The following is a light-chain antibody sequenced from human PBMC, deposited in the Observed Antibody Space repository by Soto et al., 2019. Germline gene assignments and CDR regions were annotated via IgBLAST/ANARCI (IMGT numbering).Light chain of an antibody. Sequence: DLVMTQSPLTLPVTLGQPASISCRSSQSLVYGDANSFFNWFHQRPGQPPRRLIYQVSNRDSGVPDRFSGSGSATDFTLRISRVEAEDVGVYYCMQGSHWPPRYTFGQGTKLEIK. J-gene: IGKJ2*01. CDR3: MQGSHWPPRYT. CDR2: QVS. CDR1: QSLVYGDANSF. V-gene: IGKV2-30*01.